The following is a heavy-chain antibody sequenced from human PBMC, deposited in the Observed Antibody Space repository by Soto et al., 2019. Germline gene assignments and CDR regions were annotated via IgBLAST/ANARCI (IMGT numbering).Heavy chain of an antibody. D-gene: IGHD4-4*01. V-gene: IGHV3-23*01. CDR1: GFTFSSYA. CDR2: ISGSGGST. CDR3: AMEAEAPSTSYSNYGWVDY. J-gene: IGHJ4*02. Sequence: GGSLRLSCAASGFTFSSYAMSWVRQAPGKGLEWVSAISGSGGSTYYADSVKGRFTISRDNSKNTLYLQMNSLRAEDTAVYYWAMEAEAPSTSYSNYGWVDYWGQGTLVTVSS.